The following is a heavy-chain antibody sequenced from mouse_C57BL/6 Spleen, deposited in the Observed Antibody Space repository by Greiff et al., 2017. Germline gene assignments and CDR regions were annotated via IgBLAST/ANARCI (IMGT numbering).Heavy chain of an antibody. J-gene: IGHJ1*03. Sequence: EVKLVESEGGLVQPGSSMKLSCTASGFTFSDYYMAWVRQVPEKGLEWVANISCDGSSTYYLDSLKSRFIISRDNAKNILYLQMSNLKSEDTATYYCEKEGSSYLYFDVWGTGTTVTVSS. V-gene: IGHV5-16*01. CDR1: GFTFSDYY. CDR3: EKEGSSYLYFDV. D-gene: IGHD1-1*01. CDR2: ISCDGSST.